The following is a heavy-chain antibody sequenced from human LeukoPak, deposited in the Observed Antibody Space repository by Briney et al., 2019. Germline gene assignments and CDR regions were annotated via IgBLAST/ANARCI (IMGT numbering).Heavy chain of an antibody. J-gene: IGHJ3*02. CDR1: GYTFTSYY. Sequence: ASVKVSCKASGYTFTSYYMHWVRQAPGQGLEWVGIINPSGGSTSYAQKFQGRVTMTRDTSTSTVYMELSSLRSEDTAVYYCARTAYSSGWYAAFDIWGQGTMVTVSS. D-gene: IGHD6-19*01. CDR2: INPSGGST. CDR3: ARTAYSSGWYAAFDI. V-gene: IGHV1-46*03.